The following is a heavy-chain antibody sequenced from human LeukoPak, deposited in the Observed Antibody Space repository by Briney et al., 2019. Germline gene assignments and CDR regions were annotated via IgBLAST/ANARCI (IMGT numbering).Heavy chain of an antibody. Sequence: SETLSLTCAVYGGSFSGYYWSWIRQPPGKGLEWIGEINHSGSTNYNPSLKSRVTISVDTSKNQFSLKLSSVTAADTAVYYCARSYVYFDYWGQGTLVTVSS. CDR2: INHSGST. CDR3: ARSYVYFDY. CDR1: GGSFSGYY. V-gene: IGHV4-34*01. J-gene: IGHJ4*02. D-gene: IGHD5-18*01.